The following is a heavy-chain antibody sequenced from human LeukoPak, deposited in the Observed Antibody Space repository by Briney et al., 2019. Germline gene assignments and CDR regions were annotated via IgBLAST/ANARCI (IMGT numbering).Heavy chain of an antibody. Sequence: SETLSLXCTVSGGSISSYYWSWIRQPPGKGLEWIGYIYYSRSTNYNPSLKSRVTISVDTSKNQFSLKLSSVTAADTAVYYCARVLHGDSSGYFDYWGQGTLVTVSS. CDR2: IYYSRST. CDR1: GGSISSYY. CDR3: ARVLHGDSSGYFDY. V-gene: IGHV4-59*01. J-gene: IGHJ4*02. D-gene: IGHD3-22*01.